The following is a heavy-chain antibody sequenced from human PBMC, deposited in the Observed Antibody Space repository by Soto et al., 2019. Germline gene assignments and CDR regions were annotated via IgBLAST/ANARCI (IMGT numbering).Heavy chain of an antibody. CDR2: ISYDGSSK. V-gene: IGHV3-30-3*01. Sequence: GGSLRLSCAASGFAFSSYSMHWVRQAPGKGLEWVAVISYDGSSKYYADSVRGRFTISRDNSKNTLYLQMNSLRAEDTAVYYCARVMTTGNYYFDCWGQGTLVTVSS. D-gene: IGHD4-17*01. CDR1: GFAFSSYS. CDR3: ARVMTTGNYYFDC. J-gene: IGHJ4*02.